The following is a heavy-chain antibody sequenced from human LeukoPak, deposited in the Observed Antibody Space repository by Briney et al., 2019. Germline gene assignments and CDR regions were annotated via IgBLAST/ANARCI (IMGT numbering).Heavy chain of an antibody. Sequence: SETLSLTCAISGGSISTSSYYWGWIRQPPGKGLEWIGSIFYSGSTYYNPSLKSRVTISVHTSKNQFSLNLSSVTAADTAVYYCARPTTVTTSFWYFDLWGRGTLVTVSS. CDR2: IFYSGST. CDR1: GGSISTSSYY. J-gene: IGHJ2*01. CDR3: ARPTTVTTSFWYFDL. D-gene: IGHD4-17*01. V-gene: IGHV4-39*01.